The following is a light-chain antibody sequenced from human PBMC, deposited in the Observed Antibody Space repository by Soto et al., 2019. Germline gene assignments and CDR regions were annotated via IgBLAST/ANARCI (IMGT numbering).Light chain of an antibody. Sequence: EIVLTQSPGTLSLSPGDTATLSCRASQSVRSSSLAWYQQKPGQAPRPLIDGESSRATGIPDRFNGGGSGTDFSITISRLETEDFSVYYCQQYGSSPLTFGGGTKVEIK. CDR3: QQYGSSPLT. J-gene: IGKJ4*01. CDR1: QSVRSSS. V-gene: IGKV3-20*01. CDR2: GES.